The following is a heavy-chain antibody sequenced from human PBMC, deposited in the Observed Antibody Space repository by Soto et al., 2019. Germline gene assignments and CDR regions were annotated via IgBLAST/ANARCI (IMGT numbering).Heavy chain of an antibody. V-gene: IGHV1-69*01. Sequence: QVQLVQSGAEVKKPGSSVKVSCKASGGTFSSYAISWVRQAPGQGLEWMGGIIPIFGTANYAQKFQGRVTITADESTSTAYMELSSLRSEDTAVYYCARASETYYYDSSGYYATDYFDYWGQGTLVTVSS. CDR1: GGTFSSYA. J-gene: IGHJ4*02. D-gene: IGHD3-22*01. CDR3: ARASETYYYDSSGYYATDYFDY. CDR2: IIPIFGTA.